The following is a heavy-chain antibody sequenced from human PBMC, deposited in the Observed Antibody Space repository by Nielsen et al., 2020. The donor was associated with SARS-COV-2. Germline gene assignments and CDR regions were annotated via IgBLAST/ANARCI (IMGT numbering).Heavy chain of an antibody. CDR3: SRSSWNDVRDAFDI. V-gene: IGHV6-1*01. Sequence: ISPCLSPVLEWLGRTFYRSKWFNDYAISVKSRITISPDTSKNQFSLQLNSVTPEDTAVYYCSRSSWNDVRDAFDIWGQGAPVTVSS. D-gene: IGHD1-1*01. CDR2: TFYRSKWFN. J-gene: IGHJ3*02.